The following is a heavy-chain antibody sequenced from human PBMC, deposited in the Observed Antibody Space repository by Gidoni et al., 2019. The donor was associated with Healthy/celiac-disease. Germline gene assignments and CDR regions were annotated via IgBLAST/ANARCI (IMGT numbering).Heavy chain of an antibody. Sequence: QVQLVESGGGVVQPGRSLRLSCAASGFTFRSYAMHWVRQAPGKGLEWVAVISYDGSNKYYADSVKGRFTISRDNSKNTLYLQMNSLRAEDTAVYYCARDKGPYGGDSFDYWGQGTLVTVSS. CDR2: ISYDGSNK. CDR3: ARDKGPYGGDSFDY. D-gene: IGHD4-17*01. J-gene: IGHJ4*02. CDR1: GFTFRSYA. V-gene: IGHV3-30*04.